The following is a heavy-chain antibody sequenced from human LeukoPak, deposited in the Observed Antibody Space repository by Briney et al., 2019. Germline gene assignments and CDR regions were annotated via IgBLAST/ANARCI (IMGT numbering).Heavy chain of an antibody. V-gene: IGHV3-21*01. CDR1: GFTFSSYS. CDR3: ARAKYCSSTSCYIFDY. D-gene: IGHD2-2*02. Sequence: GGSLRLSCAASGFTFSSYSMNWVRQAPGKGLEWVSSISSSSSYIYYADSVKGRFTISRDNAKNSLYLQMNSLRAEDTAVYYCARAKYCSSTSCYIFDYWGQGTLVTVSS. J-gene: IGHJ4*02. CDR2: ISSSSSYI.